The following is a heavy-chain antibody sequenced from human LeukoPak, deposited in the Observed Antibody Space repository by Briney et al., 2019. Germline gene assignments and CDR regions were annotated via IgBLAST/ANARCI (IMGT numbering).Heavy chain of an antibody. CDR2: IYYSGST. V-gene: IGHV4-59*01. CDR1: GGSISSYY. Sequence: SETLSLTCTVSGGSISSYYWSWIRQPPGKGLEWFGYIYYSGSTNYNPSLKSRVTISVDTSKNQFSLKLSSVTAADTAVYYCARGRDIVATTDFDYWGQGTLVTVSS. CDR3: ARGRDIVATTDFDY. D-gene: IGHD5-12*01. J-gene: IGHJ4*02.